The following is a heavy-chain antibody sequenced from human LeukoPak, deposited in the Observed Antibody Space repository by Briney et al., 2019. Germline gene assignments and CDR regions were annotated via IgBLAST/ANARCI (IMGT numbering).Heavy chain of an antibody. J-gene: IGHJ4*02. CDR2: IRNKANSYTT. Sequence: GGSLRLSCAASGLTFSDHYMDWVRQAPGKGLEWVGRIRNKANSYTTEYAASVKGRLTISRDDSKNSLYLQMNSLKTEDTAVYYCARVVDYYFDYWGQGTLVTVSS. CDR1: GLTFSDHY. D-gene: IGHD6-6*01. V-gene: IGHV3-72*01. CDR3: ARVVDYYFDY.